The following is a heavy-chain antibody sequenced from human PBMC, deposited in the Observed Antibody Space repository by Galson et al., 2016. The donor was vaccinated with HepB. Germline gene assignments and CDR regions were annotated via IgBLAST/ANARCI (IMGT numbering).Heavy chain of an antibody. CDR3: AREKPMRASALDF. Sequence: SLRLSCAASGFTFSTSWMTWVRQGPGKGLEWVANINQDGSVKQYVDSAKGRFAISRDNANNSLVLHMNSLRAEDTAVYFCAREKPMRASALDFWGQGTPVTVSS. CDR1: GFTFSTSW. V-gene: IGHV3-7*03. D-gene: IGHD3-22*01. CDR2: INQDGSVK. J-gene: IGHJ4*02.